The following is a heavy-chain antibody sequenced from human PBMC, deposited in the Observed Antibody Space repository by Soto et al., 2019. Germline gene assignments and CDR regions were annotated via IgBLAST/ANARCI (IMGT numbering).Heavy chain of an antibody. Sequence: SGPTLVNPTQTLTLTCTFSGFSLSTSGMCVSWIRQPPGKALEWLALIDWDDDKYYSTSLKTRLTISKDTSKNQVVLTMTNMDPVDTATYYCARMGENPETYSSSWKTGYYYYGMDVWGQGTTVTVSS. V-gene: IGHV2-70*01. J-gene: IGHJ6*02. CDR1: GFSLSTSGMC. CDR2: IDWDDDK. CDR3: ARMGENPETYSSSWKTGYYYYGMDV. D-gene: IGHD6-13*01.